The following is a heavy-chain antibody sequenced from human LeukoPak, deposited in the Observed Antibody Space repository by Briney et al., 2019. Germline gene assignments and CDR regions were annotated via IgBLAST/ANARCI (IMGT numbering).Heavy chain of an antibody. J-gene: IGHJ5*02. CDR1: GFTFSSYG. D-gene: IGHD3-9*01. Sequence: LPGGSLRLSCAASGFTFSSYGMHWVRQAPGKGLEWVAVISYDGSNKYYADSVKGRFTISRDNSKNTLYLQMNSLRAEDTAVYYCARTHYYDILTGYYDLWFDPWGQGTLVAVSS. V-gene: IGHV3-30*03. CDR3: ARTHYYDILTGYYDLWFDP. CDR2: ISYDGSNK.